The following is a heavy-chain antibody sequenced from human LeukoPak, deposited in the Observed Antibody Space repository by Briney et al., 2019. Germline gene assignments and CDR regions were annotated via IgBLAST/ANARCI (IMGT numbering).Heavy chain of an antibody. J-gene: IGHJ4*02. Sequence: PGGSLRLSCAASGFTFSSYSMNWVRQAPGKGLEWVSYISSSGSTIYYADSVKGRFTISRDNAKNSLYLQMNSLRAEDTAVYYCARDRYGIYSPFDYRGQGTLVTVSS. D-gene: IGHD5-18*01. CDR2: ISSSGSTI. CDR1: GFTFSSYS. CDR3: ARDRYGIYSPFDY. V-gene: IGHV3-48*04.